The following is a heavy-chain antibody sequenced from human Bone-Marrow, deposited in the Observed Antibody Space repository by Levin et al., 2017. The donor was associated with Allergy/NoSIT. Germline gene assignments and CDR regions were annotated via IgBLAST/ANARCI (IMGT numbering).Heavy chain of an antibody. CDR1: GFTFRSYS. Sequence: GESLKISCAASGFTFRSYSMNWVRQAPGKGLEWISYISDSSNSIYYADSVKGRFTISRDNAKNSLYLQMNSLRDEDTAVYYCARQLVFWGQGTLVTVSS. D-gene: IGHD3-3*02. CDR3: ARQLVF. J-gene: IGHJ4*02. CDR2: ISDSSNSI. V-gene: IGHV3-48*02.